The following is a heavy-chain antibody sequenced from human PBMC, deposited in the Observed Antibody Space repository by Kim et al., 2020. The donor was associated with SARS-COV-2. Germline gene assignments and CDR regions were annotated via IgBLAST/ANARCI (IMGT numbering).Heavy chain of an antibody. CDR2: SDGSST. D-gene: IGHD4-17*01. Sequence: SDGSSTRYADSVKGRFTISRDNAKNTLYLQMNSLRAEDTAVYYCARLSTDWGQGTLVTVSS. J-gene: IGHJ4*02. V-gene: IGHV3-74*01. CDR3: ARLSTD.